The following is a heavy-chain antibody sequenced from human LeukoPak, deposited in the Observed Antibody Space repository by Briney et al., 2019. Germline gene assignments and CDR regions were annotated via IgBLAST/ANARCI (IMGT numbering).Heavy chain of an antibody. V-gene: IGHV4-59*01. D-gene: IGHD3-10*01. CDR2: IYYSGST. Sequence: PLETLSLTCTVSGGSISSYYWSWIRQPPGKGLEWIGYIYYSGSTNYNPSLKSRVTISVDTSRNQFSLKLSSVTAADTAVYYCARGVRPDSGSYYDYYYYYGMDVWGQGTTVTVSS. CDR3: ARGVRPDSGSYYDYYYYYGMDV. J-gene: IGHJ6*02. CDR1: GGSISSYY.